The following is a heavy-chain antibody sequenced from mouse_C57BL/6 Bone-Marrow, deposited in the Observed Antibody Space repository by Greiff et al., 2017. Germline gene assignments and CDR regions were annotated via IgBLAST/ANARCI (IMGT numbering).Heavy chain of an antibody. J-gene: IGHJ4*01. CDR3: ASLYYYGSSYGAMDY. V-gene: IGHV7-3*01. D-gene: IGHD1-1*01. Sequence: EVKLVESGGGLVQPGGSLSLSCAASGFTFTDYYMSWVRQPPGKALAWLGFIRNKANGYTTAYSASVKGRFTISRDNSQSILYLQLNALRAEDSATYYCASLYYYGSSYGAMDYWGQGTSVIVSS. CDR2: IRNKANGYTT. CDR1: GFTFTDYY.